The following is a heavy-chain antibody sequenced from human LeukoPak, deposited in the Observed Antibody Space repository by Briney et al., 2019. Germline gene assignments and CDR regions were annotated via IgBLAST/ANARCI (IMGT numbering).Heavy chain of an antibody. J-gene: IGHJ4*02. V-gene: IGHV1-18*01. CDR2: ISAYNGNT. CDR3: ARERYYYDSSGYYGLFDY. D-gene: IGHD3-22*01. Sequence: ASVKVSCKASGYTFTSYGISWVRQAPGQGLEWMGWISAYNGNTNYAQKLQGRVTMTRDTSTSTVYMELSSLRSEDTAVYYCARERYYYDSSGYYGLFDYWGQGTLVTVSS. CDR1: GYTFTSYG.